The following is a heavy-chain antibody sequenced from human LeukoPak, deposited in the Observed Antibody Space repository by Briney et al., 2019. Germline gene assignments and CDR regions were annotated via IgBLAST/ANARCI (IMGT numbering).Heavy chain of an antibody. J-gene: IGHJ5*02. V-gene: IGHV1-69*02. Sequence: GSSVKVSCKACGGTFSSYTISWVRQAPGQGLEWMGRIIPILGIANYAQKFQGRVTITADKSTSTAYMELSSLRSEDTAVYYCARARYSSSWYVANWFDPWGQGTLVTVSS. CDR2: IIPILGIA. D-gene: IGHD6-13*01. CDR1: GGTFSSYT. CDR3: ARARYSSSWYVANWFDP.